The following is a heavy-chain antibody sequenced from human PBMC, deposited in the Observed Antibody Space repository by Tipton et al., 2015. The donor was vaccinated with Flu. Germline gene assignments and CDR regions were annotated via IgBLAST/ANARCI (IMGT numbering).Heavy chain of an antibody. J-gene: IGHJ4*02. CDR1: GFTFSNYG. CDR2: ISYDGSNQ. V-gene: IGHV3-30*13. CDR3: ARGSGFHLASVY. Sequence: SLRLSCAASGFTFSNYGMFWVRQAPGKGLEWVTTISYDGSNQYYADSVKGRFTISRDNSKNMVYLQMNSLRAEDTAVYYCARGSGFHLASVYWGQGTLVTVSS. D-gene: IGHD3-3*01.